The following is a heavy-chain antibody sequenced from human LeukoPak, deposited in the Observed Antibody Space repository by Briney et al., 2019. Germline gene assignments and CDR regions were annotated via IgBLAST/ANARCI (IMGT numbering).Heavy chain of an antibody. J-gene: IGHJ6*03. V-gene: IGHV4-61*02. CDR1: GGSIGSGSYY. CDR2: IYTSGST. Sequence: SETLSLTCTVSGGSIGSGSYYWSWIRQPAGKGLEWIGRIYTSGSTNYNPSLKSRVTISVDTSKNQFSLKLSSVTAADTAVYYCARGATWAYYMDVWGKGTTVTISS. D-gene: IGHD7-27*01. CDR3: ARGATWAYYMDV.